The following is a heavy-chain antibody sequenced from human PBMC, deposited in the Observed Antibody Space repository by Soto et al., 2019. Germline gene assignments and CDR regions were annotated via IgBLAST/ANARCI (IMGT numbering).Heavy chain of an antibody. CDR2: ITSDGKSK. CDR3: ARESGDWPLNWFDP. D-gene: IGHD2-21*02. Sequence: HPGGSLRLSCAASGFNFSNHWMHWVRQRPAEGLAWVSRITSDGKSKAYAESVKGRFAISRDNAKNTLYLQMNGLTAEDTAVYYCARESGDWPLNWFDPWGQGTLVTVSS. V-gene: IGHV3-74*01. J-gene: IGHJ5*02. CDR1: GFNFSNHW.